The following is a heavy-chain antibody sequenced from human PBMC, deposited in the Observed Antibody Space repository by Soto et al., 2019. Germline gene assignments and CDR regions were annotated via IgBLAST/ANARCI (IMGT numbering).Heavy chain of an antibody. J-gene: IGHJ3*02. V-gene: IGHV1-69*08. D-gene: IGHD1-26*01. Sequence: QVQLVQSGAEVKKPGSSVKVSCKASGGTFSSYTISWVRQAPGQGLEWMGRIIPILGIANYAQKFQGRVTITAEKSTSTAYMELSSRRYEDTAVYYCARDDYSWSYYSRSNAFAIWGHGTMVTVSS. CDR3: ARDDYSWSYYSRSNAFAI. CDR2: IIPILGIA. CDR1: GGTFSSYT.